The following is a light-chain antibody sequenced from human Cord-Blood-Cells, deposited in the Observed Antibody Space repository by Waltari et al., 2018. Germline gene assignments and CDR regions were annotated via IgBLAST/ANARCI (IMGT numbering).Light chain of an antibody. CDR1: SSDVGSYNL. Sequence: QSALTQPASVSGSPGQSITISCTGTSSDVGSYNLVSWYQQHPGKAPKLMIYEGSNRPSGVSIFFSGSKSGNTASPTISRLSAEDEADYYCCSHAGSSTWVFGGGTKLTVL. CDR2: EGS. J-gene: IGLJ3*02. V-gene: IGLV2-23*01. CDR3: CSHAGSSTWV.